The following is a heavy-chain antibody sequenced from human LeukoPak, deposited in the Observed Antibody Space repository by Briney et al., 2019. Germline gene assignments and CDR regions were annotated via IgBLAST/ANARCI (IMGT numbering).Heavy chain of an antibody. CDR2: ISRNSGSI. J-gene: IGHJ4*02. CDR1: GFTFDDYA. D-gene: IGHD3-9*01. Sequence: PGGSLRLSCAASGFTFDDYAMHWVRQAPGKGLEWVSGISRNSGSIGYADSVEGRFTISRDNAKNSLYLQMNSLRAEDTALYYCAKDIYDILTGLDYWGQGTLVTVSS. V-gene: IGHV3-9*01. CDR3: AKDIYDILTGLDY.